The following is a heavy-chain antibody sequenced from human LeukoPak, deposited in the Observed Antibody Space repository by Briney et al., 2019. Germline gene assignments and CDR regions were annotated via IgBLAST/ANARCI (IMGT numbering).Heavy chain of an antibody. V-gene: IGHV3-48*03. D-gene: IGHD2-21*02. CDR3: AKDIVGGGDDY. CDR2: ISSSGSTI. J-gene: IGHJ4*02. CDR1: GFTFSNYA. Sequence: PGGSLRLSCAASGFTFSNYAMSWVRQAPGKGLEWVSYISSSGSTIYYADSVKGRFTISRGNAKNSLYLQMNSLRAEDTAVYYCAKDIVGGGDDYWGQGTLVIVSS.